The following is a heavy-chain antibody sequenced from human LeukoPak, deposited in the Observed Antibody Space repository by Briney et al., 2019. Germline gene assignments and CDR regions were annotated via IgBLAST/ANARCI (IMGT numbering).Heavy chain of an antibody. Sequence: AGSLRLSCVASGFTFKSYAMNWVRQAPGQGLEWVSGLTNGGTAHSGDSVKGRFTISRDNSKSSLYLQMNTLSAEDTAVYYCAKGYFGSGSYYNPYFDYWGQGTLVTVSS. V-gene: IGHV3-23*01. CDR2: LTNGGTA. CDR3: AKGYFGSGSYYNPYFDY. CDR1: GFTFKSYA. D-gene: IGHD3-10*01. J-gene: IGHJ4*02.